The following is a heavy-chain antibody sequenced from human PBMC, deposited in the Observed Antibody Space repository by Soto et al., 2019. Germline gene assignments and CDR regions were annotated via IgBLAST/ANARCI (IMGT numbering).Heavy chain of an antibody. CDR2: ISGSGGST. D-gene: IGHD3-22*01. CDR3: ARDRYSYDSRAYQGVDWYFDL. CDR1: GFTFSSYA. J-gene: IGHJ2*01. Sequence: GSLRLSCAASGFTFSSYAMSWVRQAPGKGLEWVSAISGSGGSTYYADSVKGRFTISRDNSKNTLFLQMNSLRAEDTAVYYCARDRYSYDSRAYQGVDWYFDLWGRGTLVTVSS. V-gene: IGHV3-23*01.